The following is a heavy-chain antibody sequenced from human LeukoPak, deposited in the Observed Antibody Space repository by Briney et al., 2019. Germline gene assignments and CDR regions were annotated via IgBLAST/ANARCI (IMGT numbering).Heavy chain of an antibody. D-gene: IGHD1-7*01. CDR3: ARAPQGFWNYGGYFDY. V-gene: IGHV4-59*01. J-gene: IGHJ4*02. CDR1: GGSISSYY. Sequence: SETLSLTCTVSGGSISSYYWSWIRQPPGKGLEWIGYIYNSGSTNYNPSLKSRVTISVDTSKNQFSLKLSSVTAADTAVYYCARAPQGFWNYGGYFDYWGQGTLVTVSS. CDR2: IYNSGST.